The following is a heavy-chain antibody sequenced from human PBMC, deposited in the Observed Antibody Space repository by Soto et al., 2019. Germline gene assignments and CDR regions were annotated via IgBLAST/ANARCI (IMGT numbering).Heavy chain of an antibody. J-gene: IGHJ6*02. CDR2: IKTGDGNT. CDR1: GYTFTTYA. D-gene: IGHD1-1*01. V-gene: IGHV1-3*04. CDR3: ARDLQYNYARGMDV. Sequence: QVQLVQSGAEVKKPGASVKVACKASGYTFTTYALHWVRQAPGQRLEWMGWIKTGDGNTKYSQKFQGRVTITRDTSASTAYMELSSLRSEDTAVYYSARDLQYNYARGMDVWGQGTTVTVSS.